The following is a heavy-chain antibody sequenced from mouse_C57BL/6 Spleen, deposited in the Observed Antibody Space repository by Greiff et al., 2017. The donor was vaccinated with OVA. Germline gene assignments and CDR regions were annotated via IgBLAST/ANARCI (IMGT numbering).Heavy chain of an antibody. CDR3: ARSRLLRQVGGYFDY. Sequence: VQLQQSGAELVMPGASVKLSCKASGYTFTSYWMHWVKQRPGQGLEWIGEIDPSDSYTNYNQKFKGKSTLTVDKSSSTAYMQLSSLTSEDSAVYYCARSRLLRQVGGYFDYWGQGTTLTVSS. CDR1: GYTFTSYW. D-gene: IGHD1-2*01. V-gene: IGHV1-69*01. CDR2: IDPSDSYT. J-gene: IGHJ2*01.